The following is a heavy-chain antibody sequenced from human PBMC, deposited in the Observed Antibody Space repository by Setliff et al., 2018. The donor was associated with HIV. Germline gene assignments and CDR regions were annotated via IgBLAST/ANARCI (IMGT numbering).Heavy chain of an antibody. D-gene: IGHD1-1*01. J-gene: IGHJ4*02. CDR3: ARRGWNGYKSFED. V-gene: IGHV4-34*01. CDR1: GGSFSDYS. CDR2: INHSGST. Sequence: SETLSLTCAVYGGSFSDYSWNWIRQPPGKGLEWIGEINHSGSTNCNPSIQSRVTISVDTSKKQVSLNVRSVTAADTAVYYCARRGWNGYKSFEDWGQGTQVTVS.